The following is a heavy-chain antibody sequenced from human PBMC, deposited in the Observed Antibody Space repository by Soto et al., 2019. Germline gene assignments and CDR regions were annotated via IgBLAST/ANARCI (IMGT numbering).Heavy chain of an antibody. Sequence: SETLSLTCTVSGGSISSGDYYWSWIRQPPGKGLEWIGYIYYSGSTYYNPSLKSRVTISVDTSKNQFSLKLSSVTAADTAVYYCARYYDSSGYYYSISRYFQHWGQGTLVTVSS. D-gene: IGHD3-22*01. CDR1: GGSISSGDYY. J-gene: IGHJ1*01. V-gene: IGHV4-30-4*01. CDR3: ARYYDSSGYYYSISRYFQH. CDR2: IYYSGST.